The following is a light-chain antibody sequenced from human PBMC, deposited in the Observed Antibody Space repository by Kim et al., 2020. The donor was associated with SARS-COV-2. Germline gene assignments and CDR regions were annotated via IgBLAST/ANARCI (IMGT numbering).Light chain of an antibody. Sequence: SYELTQPPSVSVSPGQTASITCSGDKLGDKYACWYQQKQGQSPVLVLYQDTKRPSGIPERFSGSNSGNTATLTISGTQAMDEADYYCQSWDSSTVVVFGG. CDR3: QSWDSSTVVV. V-gene: IGLV3-1*01. J-gene: IGLJ2*01. CDR2: QDT. CDR1: KLGDKY.